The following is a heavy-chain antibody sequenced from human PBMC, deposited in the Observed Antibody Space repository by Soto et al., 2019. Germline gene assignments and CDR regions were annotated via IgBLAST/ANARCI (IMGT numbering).Heavy chain of an antibody. CDR1: GGSFSGYY. J-gene: IGHJ6*02. CDR3: ARGRFLEWLSGYYYYYYGMDV. D-gene: IGHD3-3*01. Sequence: SETLSLTCAVYGGSFSGYYWSWIRQPPGKGLEWIGEINHSGSTNYNPSLKSRVTISVDTSKNQFSLKLSSVTAADTAVYYCARGRFLEWLSGYYYYYYGMDVWGQGTTVTVSS. CDR2: INHSGST. V-gene: IGHV4-34*01.